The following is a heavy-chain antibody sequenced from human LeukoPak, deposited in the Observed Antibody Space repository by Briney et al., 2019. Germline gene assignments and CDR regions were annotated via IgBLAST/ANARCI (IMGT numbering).Heavy chain of an antibody. CDR3: AIGVSHPNFGWLFY. D-gene: IGHD3-9*01. CDR2: INDSGST. V-gene: IGHV4-34*01. J-gene: IGHJ4*02. Sequence: SETLSLTCAVYGGSFRGYYWSLIRQPPGKGLEWIGEINDSGSTHYNTSLNSRVTISVDMSKNQVYLKLSSVTAADTAIYYCAIGVSHPNFGWLFYWGQGTLVTVSS. CDR1: GGSFRGYY.